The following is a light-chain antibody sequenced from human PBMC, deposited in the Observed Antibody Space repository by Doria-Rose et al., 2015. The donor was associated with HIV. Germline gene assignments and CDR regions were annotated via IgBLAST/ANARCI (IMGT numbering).Light chain of an antibody. J-gene: IGKJ1*01. CDR3: QQYYSYPPT. V-gene: IGKV1-8*01. CDR1: QDISNY. CDR2: AAS. Sequence: AIRMTQSLSSLSASTGDRATITCRASQDISNYLAWYQQKPGKAPKLLIYAASTLQSGVPSRFSGSGSGADFTLTISYLQSEDFATYYCQQYYSYPPTFGQGTKVEVK.